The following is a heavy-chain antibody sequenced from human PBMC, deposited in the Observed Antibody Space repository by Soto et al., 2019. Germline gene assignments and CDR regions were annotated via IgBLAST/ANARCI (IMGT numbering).Heavy chain of an antibody. CDR1: GFTFRSYG. Sequence: GGSLRLSCAASGFTFRSYGMHWVRQAPAKGLEWVAVISYDGSNKYYADSVRGRFTISRDNSKNTLYLQMNSLRAEDTAVYYCAKGGVGSTSNAFDIWGQGTMVTVSS. D-gene: IGHD1-26*01. CDR2: ISYDGSNK. CDR3: AKGGVGSTSNAFDI. V-gene: IGHV3-30*18. J-gene: IGHJ3*02.